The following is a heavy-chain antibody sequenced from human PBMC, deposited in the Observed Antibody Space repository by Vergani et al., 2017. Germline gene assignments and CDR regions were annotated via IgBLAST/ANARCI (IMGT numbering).Heavy chain of an antibody. CDR3: AKGQKYYYYYGMDV. CDR1: GFTFSSYA. J-gene: IGHJ6*02. V-gene: IGHV3-23*01. CDR2: ISGSGGST. Sequence: EVQLLESGGGLVQPGGSLRLSCAASGFTFSSYAMRWVRQAPGKGLEWVSAISGSGGSTYYADSVKGRFTISRDNSKNTLYLQMNSLRAEDTAVYYCAKGQKYYYYYGMDVWGQGTTVTVSS.